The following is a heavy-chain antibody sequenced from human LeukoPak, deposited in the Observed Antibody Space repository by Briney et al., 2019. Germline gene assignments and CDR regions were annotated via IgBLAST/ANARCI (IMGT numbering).Heavy chain of an antibody. CDR2: ISSSSSYI. CDR1: GFTFSSYS. D-gene: IGHD3-10*01. J-gene: IGHJ4*02. Sequence: GGSLRLSCAASGFTFSSYSMNWVRQAPGKGLEWVSSISSSSSYIYYADSVKGRFTISRDNAKNSLYLQMNSLRAGDTAVYYCAREYGSGPFDYWGQGTLVTVSS. V-gene: IGHV3-21*01. CDR3: AREYGSGPFDY.